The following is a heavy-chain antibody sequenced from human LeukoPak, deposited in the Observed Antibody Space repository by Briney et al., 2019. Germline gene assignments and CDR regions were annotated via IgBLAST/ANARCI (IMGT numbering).Heavy chain of an antibody. CDR3: ARHEGPTDWFDP. V-gene: IGHV4-59*08. Sequence: SETLSLTWTVSGGSISSYYWSWIRQPPGKGLEWIGYIYYSGSTNYNPSLKSRVTISVDTSKNQFSLKLSSVTAADTAVYYCARHEGPTDWFDPWGQGTLVTVSS. CDR2: IYYSGST. CDR1: GGSISSYY. J-gene: IGHJ5*02.